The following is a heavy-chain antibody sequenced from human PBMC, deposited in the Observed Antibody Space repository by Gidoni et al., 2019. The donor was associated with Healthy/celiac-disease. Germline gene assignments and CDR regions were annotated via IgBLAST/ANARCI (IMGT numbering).Heavy chain of an antibody. V-gene: IGHV4-39*01. D-gene: IGHD3-16*01. CDR1: GGPISSSRSY. CDR3: ARVLSADFDY. CDR2: IYYSGST. Sequence: QLQLQESGPGLVKPWATLSLTCTVSGGPISSSRSYWGWIRQPPGKGLEGIGSIYYSGSTYYNPSLKRLGTISVDTSKNQFSLKLSSVTAADTAVYYCARVLSADFDYWGQGTLVTVSS. J-gene: IGHJ4*02.